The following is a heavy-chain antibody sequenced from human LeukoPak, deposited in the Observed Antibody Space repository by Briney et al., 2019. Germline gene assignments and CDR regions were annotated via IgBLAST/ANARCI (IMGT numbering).Heavy chain of an antibody. CDR3: ARGSVTAMVDDYFDY. Sequence: ASVKVSCKASGYTFTSYGISWVRQAPGQGLDWMGWISAYNGNTNYAQKLQGRVTLTTDTSTSTAYMELRSLRSDDTAVYYCARGSVTAMVDDYFDYWGQGTLVTVSS. CDR2: ISAYNGNT. CDR1: GYTFTSYG. D-gene: IGHD5-18*01. J-gene: IGHJ4*02. V-gene: IGHV1-18*01.